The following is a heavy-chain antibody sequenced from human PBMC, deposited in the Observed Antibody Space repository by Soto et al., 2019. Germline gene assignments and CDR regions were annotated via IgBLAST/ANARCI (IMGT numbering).Heavy chain of an antibody. CDR3: ARGARLGYYDSSGYCFDP. CDR1: AVAVGSKS. V-gene: IGHV3-66*01. CDR2: IYAGGST. D-gene: IGHD3-22*01. Sequence: RESLRLLCIASAVAVGSKSMSWFRHAPGKGLVCVSFIYAGGSTYYADSVKGRFTISRDKPKNTLYLQMNSLRAEDTAVYYCARGARLGYYDSSGYCFDPWGQGTLVTVSS. J-gene: IGHJ5*02.